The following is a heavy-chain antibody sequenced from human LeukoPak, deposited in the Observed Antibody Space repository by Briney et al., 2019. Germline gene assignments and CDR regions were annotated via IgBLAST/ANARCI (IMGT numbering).Heavy chain of an antibody. CDR3: TTDAEGCGFDI. Sequence: GGSLRLSCAASGFTFSNAWMSWVRQAPGKGLEWVGRVKSRTDGGTTDYAAPVKGRFTISRDDSKNTLYLQMNSLKTEDTAVYYCTTDAEGCGFDIWGQGTMVTVSS. CDR1: GFTFSNAW. V-gene: IGHV3-15*01. J-gene: IGHJ3*02. D-gene: IGHD2-21*01. CDR2: VKSRTDGGTT.